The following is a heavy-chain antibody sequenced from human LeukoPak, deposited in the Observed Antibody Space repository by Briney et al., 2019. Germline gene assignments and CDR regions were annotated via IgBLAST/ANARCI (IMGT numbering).Heavy chain of an antibody. CDR1: GYTFTGYY. V-gene: IGHV1-2*02. D-gene: IGHD2-21*02. CDR2: IHPNIDGT. J-gene: IGHJ4*02. Sequence: GASVKVSCKASGYTFTGYYMHWVRQAPGHGIEWMGWIHPNIDGTNYAQKCQGRLTMTRDTSISTAYMELSRLRSDDTAVYDCARDDSYTGVFDYWGQGTLVTVSS. CDR3: ARDDSYTGVFDY.